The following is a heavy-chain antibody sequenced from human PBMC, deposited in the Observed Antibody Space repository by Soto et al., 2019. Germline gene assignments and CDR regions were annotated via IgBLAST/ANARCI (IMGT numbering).Heavy chain of an antibody. CDR3: AKDLEVGYYDSSGYSDYYYGMDV. CDR2: ISYDGSNK. J-gene: IGHJ6*02. CDR1: GFTFSSYG. D-gene: IGHD3-22*01. Sequence: GGSLRLSCAASGFTFSSYGMHWVRQAPGKGLEWVAVISYDGSNKYYADSVKGRFTISRDNSKNTLYLQMNSLRAEDTAVYYCAKDLEVGYYDSSGYSDYYYGMDVWGQGTTVTVSS. V-gene: IGHV3-30*18.